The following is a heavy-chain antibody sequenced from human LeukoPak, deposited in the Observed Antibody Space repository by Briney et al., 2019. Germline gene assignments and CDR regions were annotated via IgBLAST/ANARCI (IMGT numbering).Heavy chain of an antibody. CDR3: ATADPSSSFLYFDY. CDR1: GGTFSSYA. Sequence: SVKVSCKASGGTFSSYAISWVRQAPGQGLEWMGRIIPILGIANYAQKFQGRVTITADKSTSTAYMELSSLRSEDTAVYYCATADPSSSFLYFDYWGQGTLVTVSS. D-gene: IGHD2-2*01. CDR2: IIPILGIA. V-gene: IGHV1-69*04. J-gene: IGHJ4*02.